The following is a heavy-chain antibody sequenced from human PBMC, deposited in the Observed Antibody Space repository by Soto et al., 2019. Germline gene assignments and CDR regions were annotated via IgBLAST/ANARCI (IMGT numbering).Heavy chain of an antibody. CDR2: ISPDGSEE. V-gene: IGHV3-7*01. Sequence: EVHLVESGGGLVQPGGSLRLSCAASGFSFEIYWMGWVRQAPGKGLEWVANISPDGSEEYYLDSVKGRFTISRDNAKNSVYLQMNSLVGDDTAVYFCASENWFYDYWGQGTPVTVSS. D-gene: IGHD3-10*01. CDR3: ASENWFYDY. J-gene: IGHJ4*02. CDR1: GFSFEIYW.